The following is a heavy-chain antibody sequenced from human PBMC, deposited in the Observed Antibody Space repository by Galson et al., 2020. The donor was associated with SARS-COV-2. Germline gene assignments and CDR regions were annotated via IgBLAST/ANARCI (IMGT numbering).Heavy chain of an antibody. CDR1: GGSVTSRSYF. D-gene: IGHD5-18*01. Sequence: SETLSLTCIVSGGSVTSRSYFWGWIRQPPGKGLEWIGSSHYSGKVSYTSSLKSRVSISVDTSKNQFSLRLNSVTAADTAVYYCARQSIAIELWLEGGDWFDPWGRGTLVTVSS. CDR3: ARQSIAIELWLEGGDWFDP. J-gene: IGHJ5*02. CDR2: SHYSGKV. V-gene: IGHV4-39*01.